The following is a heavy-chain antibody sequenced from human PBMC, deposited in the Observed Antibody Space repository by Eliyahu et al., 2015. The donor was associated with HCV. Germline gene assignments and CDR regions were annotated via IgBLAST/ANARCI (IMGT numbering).Heavy chain of an antibody. Sequence: SVGRIKSKTDGGTTDYAAPVKGRFTISRDDSKNTLYLQMNSLKTEDTAVYYCTTAPYGGNPLDGMDVWGQGAPVTV. CDR3: TTAPYGGNPLDGMDV. V-gene: IGHV3-15*01. D-gene: IGHD4-23*01. J-gene: IGHJ6*02. CDR2: IKSKTDGGTT.